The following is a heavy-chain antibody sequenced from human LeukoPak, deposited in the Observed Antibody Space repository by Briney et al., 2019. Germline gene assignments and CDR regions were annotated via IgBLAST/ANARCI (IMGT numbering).Heavy chain of an antibody. CDR3: ARDNRYDSGSYYSYYNMDV. D-gene: IGHD3-10*01. J-gene: IGHJ6*02. CDR1: GVSINSGSYY. Sequence: SETLSLTCTVSGVSINSGSYYWSWIRQPAGKGLEWIGRIYTSGSTNYNPSLKSRVTISGDTSKNQFSLKLSSVTDADTAVYYCARDNRYDSGSYYSYYNMDVWGQGTTVTVSS. V-gene: IGHV4-61*02. CDR2: IYTSGST.